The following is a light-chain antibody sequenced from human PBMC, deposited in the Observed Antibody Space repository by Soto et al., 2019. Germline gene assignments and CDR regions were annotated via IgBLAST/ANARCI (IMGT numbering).Light chain of an antibody. CDR1: SSDVGGYNY. Sequence: QSALTQPASVSGSLGQSITISCTGTSSDVGGYNYVSWYQQHPGKAPKLMIYGVTNRPSGVSNRFSGSKSGNTASLTISGLQAEDEADYYCSSYTSSTTLSVVFGGGTKLTAL. V-gene: IGLV2-14*01. CDR3: SSYTSSTTLSVV. J-gene: IGLJ2*01. CDR2: GVT.